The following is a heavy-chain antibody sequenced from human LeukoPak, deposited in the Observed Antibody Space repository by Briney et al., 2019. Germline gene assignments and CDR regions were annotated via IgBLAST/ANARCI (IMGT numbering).Heavy chain of an antibody. CDR1: GGSIRSSYYY. Sequence: SETLSLTCTVSGGSIRSSYYYWGWIRQPPGKGLEWIGSIYDSGSTYYNPSLKSRVTISVDTSKNQFSLKLNSVTAADTAVYYCARLPGDRSSFSDYWGQGTLVTVSS. V-gene: IGHV4-39*01. D-gene: IGHD6-6*01. J-gene: IGHJ4*02. CDR2: IYDSGST. CDR3: ARLPGDRSSFSDY.